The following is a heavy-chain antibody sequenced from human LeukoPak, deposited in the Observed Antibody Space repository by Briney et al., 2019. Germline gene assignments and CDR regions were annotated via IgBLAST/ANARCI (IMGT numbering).Heavy chain of an antibody. J-gene: IGHJ4*02. D-gene: IGHD6-19*01. V-gene: IGHV3-23*01. CDR2: ISGSGGST. CDR3: AKDLEGIYSSGQDYFDY. Sequence: QSGGSLRLSCAASGFTFSSYAMSWVRQAPGKGLEWVSAISGSGGSTYYADSVKGRFTISRDNSKNTLYLQMNSLRAEDTAVYYCAKDLEGIYSSGQDYFDYWGQGTLVTVSS. CDR1: GFTFSSYA.